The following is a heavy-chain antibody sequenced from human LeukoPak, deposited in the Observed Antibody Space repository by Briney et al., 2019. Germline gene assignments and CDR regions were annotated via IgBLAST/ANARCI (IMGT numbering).Heavy chain of an antibody. CDR3: ARGEGGLARSFDY. D-gene: IGHD3-16*01. Sequence: PSETLSLTCAVSGGSISSGGYYWSWIRQHPGKGLEWVGYFYYSGSTYYNPSLKSRVTISVDTSKNQFSLKLSSVTAADTAVYYCARGEGGLARSFDYWGQGTLVTVSS. V-gene: IGHV4-31*11. CDR2: FYYSGST. CDR1: GGSISSGGYY. J-gene: IGHJ4*02.